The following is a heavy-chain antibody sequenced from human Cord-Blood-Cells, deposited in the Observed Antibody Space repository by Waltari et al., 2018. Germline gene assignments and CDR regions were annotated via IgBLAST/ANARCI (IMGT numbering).Heavy chain of an antibody. D-gene: IGHD6-13*01. V-gene: IGHV5-51*01. CDR1: GYSFTSYW. J-gene: IGHJ3*02. CDR3: ARPPSLYSSSWYAFDI. Sequence: AEVKKPGESLKISCKGSGYSFTSYWIGWVRQMPGKGLEWMGIIYPGDSDTRYSPSFQGQVTISADKSISTAYLQWSSLKASDTAMYYCARPPSLYSSSWYAFDIWGQGTMVTVSS. CDR2: IYPGDSDT.